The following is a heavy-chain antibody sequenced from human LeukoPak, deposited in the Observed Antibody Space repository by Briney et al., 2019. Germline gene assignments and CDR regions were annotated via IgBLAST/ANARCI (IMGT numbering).Heavy chain of an antibody. CDR1: GGSIRGYY. CDR3: ARGLLDSSSS. Sequence: SETLSLTCTVSGGSIRGYYWSWIRQPPGKGLEWIGYIYYSGSTSYNPSLKSRLSISVDTSKNQFSLKLSSVTAADTAVYYCARGLLDSSSSWGQGTMVTVSS. J-gene: IGHJ3*01. CDR2: IYYSGST. D-gene: IGHD6-6*01. V-gene: IGHV4-59*01.